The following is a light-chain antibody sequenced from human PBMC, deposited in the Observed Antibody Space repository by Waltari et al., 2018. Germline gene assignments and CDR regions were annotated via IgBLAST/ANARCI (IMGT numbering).Light chain of an antibody. J-gene: IGKJ4*01. V-gene: IGKV3-11*01. CDR2: DAS. CDR1: QSVSSY. CDR3: QQRSIWPVT. Sequence: EIVLTQSPATLSLSPGERATLSCRASQSVSSYLAWYQQKPGQAPRLLIYDASNRVTGIPARFSGSGSGTDFTPTISSLDPEDFAVYYCQQRSIWPVTFGGGTKVEIK.